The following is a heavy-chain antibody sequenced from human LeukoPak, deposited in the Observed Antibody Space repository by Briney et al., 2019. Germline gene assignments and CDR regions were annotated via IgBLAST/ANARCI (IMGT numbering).Heavy chain of an antibody. D-gene: IGHD6-13*01. CDR3: AGGGSSWYYFDY. Sequence: SETLSLTCAVYRGSFSGYYWSWIRQPPGKGLEWIGEINHSGSTNYNPSLKSRVTISVDTSKNQFSLKLSSVTAADTAVYYCAGGGSSWYYFDYWGQGTLVTVSS. J-gene: IGHJ4*02. V-gene: IGHV4-34*01. CDR2: INHSGST. CDR1: RGSFSGYY.